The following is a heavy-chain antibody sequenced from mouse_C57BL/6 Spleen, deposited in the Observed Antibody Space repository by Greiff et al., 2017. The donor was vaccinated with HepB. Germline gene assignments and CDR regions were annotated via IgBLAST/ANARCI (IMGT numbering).Heavy chain of an antibody. CDR1: GYTFTSYT. D-gene: IGHD1-1*01. Sequence: VQLQQSGAELARPGASVKMSCKASGYTFTSYTMHWVKQRPGQGLEWIGYINPSSGYTKYNQKFKDKATLTAYKSSSTAYMQLSSLTSEDSAVYYCARFTTVVATGFDYWGQGTTLTVSS. J-gene: IGHJ2*01. CDR2: INPSSGYT. CDR3: ARFTTVVATGFDY. V-gene: IGHV1-4*01.